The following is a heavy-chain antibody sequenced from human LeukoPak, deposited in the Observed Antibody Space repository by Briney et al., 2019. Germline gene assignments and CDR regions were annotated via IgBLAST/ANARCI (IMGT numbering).Heavy chain of an antibody. V-gene: IGHV4-39*01. CDR2: IYYSGST. CDR1: GGSISSSSYY. J-gene: IGHJ4*02. D-gene: IGHD3-22*01. Sequence: SETLSLNCTVSGGSISSSSYYWGWIRQPPGKGLEWIGSIYYSGSTYYNPSLKSRVTISVDTSKNQFSLKLSSVTAADTAVYYCARRVTYYYDSSGNYFDYWGQGTLVTVSS. CDR3: ARRVTYYYDSSGNYFDY.